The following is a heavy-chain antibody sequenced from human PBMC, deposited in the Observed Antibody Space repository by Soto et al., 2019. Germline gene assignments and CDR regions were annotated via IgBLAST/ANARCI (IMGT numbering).Heavy chain of an antibody. J-gene: IGHJ4*02. CDR3: ATYPYYYESSGYYYFGY. CDR1: VGTFSSYA. Sequence: QVQLVHSGAEVKKPGSSVKVSCKASVGTFSSYAISWVRPAPGQGLDLMGGIIPIFGTANYAQKFQGRVTITADESTSTAYMELSSLRSEDTAVYYCATYPYYYESSGYYYFGYWGQGTLVTVSS. V-gene: IGHV1-69*01. D-gene: IGHD3-22*01. CDR2: IIPIFGTA.